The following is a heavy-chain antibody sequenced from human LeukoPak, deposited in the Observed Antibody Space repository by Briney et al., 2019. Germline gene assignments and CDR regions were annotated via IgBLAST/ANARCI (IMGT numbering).Heavy chain of an antibody. CDR1: GYTFTSYG. J-gene: IGHJ4*02. V-gene: IGHV1-8*02. D-gene: IGHD3-22*01. CDR2: MNPNSGNT. Sequence: VASVKVSCKASGYTFTSYGINWVRQATGQGLEWMGWMNPNSGNTGYAQKFQGRVTMTRNTSISTAYMELSSLRSEDTAVYYCAAKNYYDSSGYYEVGYWGQGTLVTVSS. CDR3: AAKNYYDSSGYYEVGY.